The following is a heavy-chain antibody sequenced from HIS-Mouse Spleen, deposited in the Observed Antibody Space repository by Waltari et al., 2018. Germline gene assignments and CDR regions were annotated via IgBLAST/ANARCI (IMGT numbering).Heavy chain of an antibody. Sequence: QVQLQESGPGLVKPSETLSLTCTVSGYSISSGYYWGWIRQPPGKGLEWIGSIYHSGSTYYNPSLKSRVTISVATSKNQFSLKLSSVTAADTAVYYCARTLYDSSGYYYYYGMDVWGQGTTVTVSS. CDR2: IYHSGST. CDR3: ARTLYDSSGYYYYYGMDV. J-gene: IGHJ6*02. V-gene: IGHV4-38-2*02. D-gene: IGHD3-22*01. CDR1: GYSISSGYY.